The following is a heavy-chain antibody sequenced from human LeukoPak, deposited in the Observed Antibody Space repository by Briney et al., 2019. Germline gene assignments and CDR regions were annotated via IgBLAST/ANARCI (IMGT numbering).Heavy chain of an antibody. D-gene: IGHD2-21*02. J-gene: IGHJ4*02. CDR2: IYTNGST. CDR1: RGSLRSSRSS. Sequence: PSATLSLPCTVSRGSLRSSRSSRGWLRPPPGTGPEWIGRIYTNGSTNYNPSLKSRVTISVDTAKNQFSLKLSSVTAADTAVYYCARVVTRSLVGYWGQGTLVTVSS. V-gene: IGHV4-61*02. CDR3: ARVVTRSLVGY.